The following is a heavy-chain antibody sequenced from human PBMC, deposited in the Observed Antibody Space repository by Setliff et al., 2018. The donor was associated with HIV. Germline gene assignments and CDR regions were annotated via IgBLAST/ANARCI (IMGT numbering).Heavy chain of an antibody. Sequence: SETLSLTCTVSRGSISTYYWNWIRQPAGKGLEWIGRFYTSGITNQNPSLKSRVTISVDTSKNHFSLKLSSVTAADTAVFYCARVPFTTGFDYWGQGILVTVSS. CDR1: RGSISTYY. CDR2: FYTSGIT. V-gene: IGHV4-4*07. D-gene: IGHD3-3*01. J-gene: IGHJ4*02. CDR3: ARVPFTTGFDY.